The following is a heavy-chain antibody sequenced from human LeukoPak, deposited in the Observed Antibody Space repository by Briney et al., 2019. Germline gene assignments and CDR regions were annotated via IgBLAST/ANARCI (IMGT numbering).Heavy chain of an antibody. V-gene: IGHV3-48*03. Sequence: PGGSLRLSCAASGFTFSSYEMNWVRQAPGKGLEWVSYISSSGSTIYYADSVKGRFTISRDNAKNSLYLQMNSLRAEDTAVYYCAREARTHHTYYFDYWGQGTLDTVSS. J-gene: IGHJ4*02. CDR1: GFTFSSYE. CDR2: ISSSGSTI. D-gene: IGHD1-14*01. CDR3: AREARTHHTYYFDY.